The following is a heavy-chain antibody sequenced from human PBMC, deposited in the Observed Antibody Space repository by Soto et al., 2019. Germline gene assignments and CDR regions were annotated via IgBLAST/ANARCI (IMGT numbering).Heavy chain of an antibody. V-gene: IGHV4-31*03. CDR3: ARARHSRWLQFPLYFDL. Sequence: QVQLQESGPGLVKPSQTLSLTCTVSGGSISSGGYYWSWIRQHPGKGLEWIGYIYYSGSTYYNPSLKSRVTISVDTSKNQFSLKLSSVTAADTAVYYCARARHSRWLQFPLYFDLWGRGTLVTVSS. CDR2: IYYSGST. D-gene: IGHD5-12*01. CDR1: GGSISSGGYY. J-gene: IGHJ2*01.